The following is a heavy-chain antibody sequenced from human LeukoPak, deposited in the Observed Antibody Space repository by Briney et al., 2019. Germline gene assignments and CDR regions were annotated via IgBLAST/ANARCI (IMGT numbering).Heavy chain of an antibody. V-gene: IGHV1-18*04. J-gene: IGHJ4*02. D-gene: IGHD3-10*01. Sequence: EASAKVSCKASGYTFTSYGISWVRQAPGQGLEWMGWISAYNGNKNYAQKLQGRVTMTTDTSTSTAYMELRSLRSDDTAVYYCARMVRGGCFDYWGQGTLVTVSS. CDR1: GYTFTSYG. CDR2: ISAYNGNK. CDR3: ARMVRGGCFDY.